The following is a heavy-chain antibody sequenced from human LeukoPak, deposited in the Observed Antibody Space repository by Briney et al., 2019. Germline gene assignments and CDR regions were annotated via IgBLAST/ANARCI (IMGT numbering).Heavy chain of an antibody. CDR1: GGSISSGNYY. D-gene: IGHD3-3*01. J-gene: IGHJ5*02. Sequence: TSQTLSLTCIVSGGSISSGNYYWSWIRQPAGKGLEWIGRIYTSGSTNYNPSLKSRLTISLDTSKNQFSLKLSFVTAADTAVYYCARDHRESFYDFWSAFDPWGQGTLVTVSS. V-gene: IGHV4-61*02. CDR2: IYTSGST. CDR3: ARDHRESFYDFWSAFDP.